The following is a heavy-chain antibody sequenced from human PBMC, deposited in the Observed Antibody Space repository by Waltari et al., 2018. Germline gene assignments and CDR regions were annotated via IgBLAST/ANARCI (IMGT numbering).Heavy chain of an antibody. CDR2: ISSSGSTI. CDR1: GFTFSSYE. V-gene: IGHV3-48*03. D-gene: IGHD2-2*01. Sequence: EVQLVESGGGLVQPGGSLRLSCAASGFTFSSYEMNWVRQAPGKGREWVSYISSSGSTIYYADSVKGRFTISRDNAKNSLYLQMNSLRAEDTAVYYCARSGGSSIVVVPAANYYYGMDVWGQGTTVTVSS. CDR3: ARSGGSSIVVVPAANYYYGMDV. J-gene: IGHJ6*02.